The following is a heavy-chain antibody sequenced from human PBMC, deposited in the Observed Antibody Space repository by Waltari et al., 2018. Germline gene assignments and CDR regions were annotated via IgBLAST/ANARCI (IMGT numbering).Heavy chain of an antibody. J-gene: IGHJ4*02. D-gene: IGHD5-12*01. V-gene: IGHV4-39*07. Sequence: QLQLQASGPGLVKPSETLSLTCTVSGGSISSSSSYWGWIRQPPGKGLEWIGSIYYSGSTYYNPPLKRRVTISVDTAKNQFALKLSSVTAADTAVYYCARSAPVEMATIDYWGQGTLVTVSS. CDR2: IYYSGST. CDR1: GGSISSSSSY. CDR3: ARSAPVEMATIDY.